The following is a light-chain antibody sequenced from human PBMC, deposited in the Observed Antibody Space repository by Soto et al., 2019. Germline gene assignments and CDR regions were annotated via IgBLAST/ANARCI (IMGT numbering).Light chain of an antibody. CDR2: VNSDGSH. V-gene: IGLV4-69*02. Sequence: QLVLTQSPSASASLGASVKLTCTLSSGHSSYAIAWHQQQPEKGPRYLMKVNSDGSHIKGDGIPDRISGFSSGAQRYLTISSLQSDDEAAYYCQTWGTYIHVVCGGATKLT. CDR3: QTWGTYIHVV. J-gene: IGLJ2*01. CDR1: SGHSSYA.